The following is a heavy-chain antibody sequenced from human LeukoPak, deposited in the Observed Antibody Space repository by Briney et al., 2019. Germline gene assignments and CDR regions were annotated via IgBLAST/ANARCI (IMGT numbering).Heavy chain of an antibody. Sequence: GGSLRLSCAASGFTFSSYVMSWVRQAPGKGLEWVSAISGSGGSTYYADSVKGRFTISRDNSKNTLYLQMNSLRAEDTAVYYCAKHIHCSSTSCYFFGWDYWGQGTLVTVSS. CDR2: ISGSGGST. D-gene: IGHD2-2*01. CDR3: AKHIHCSSTSCYFFGWDY. V-gene: IGHV3-23*01. CDR1: GFTFSSYV. J-gene: IGHJ4*02.